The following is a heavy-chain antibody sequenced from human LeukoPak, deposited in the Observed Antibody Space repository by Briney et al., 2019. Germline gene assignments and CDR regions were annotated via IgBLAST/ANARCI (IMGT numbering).Heavy chain of an antibody. Sequence: ASVKVSCKASGYTFTSYGISWVRQAPGQGLEWMGWISAYNGNTNYAQKLQGRVTITADKSTSTAYMELSSLRSEDTAVYYCASGTTDIVVVPATLRNYYFDYWGQGTLVTVSS. D-gene: IGHD2-2*01. V-gene: IGHV1-18*01. CDR3: ASGTTDIVVVPATLRNYYFDY. CDR2: ISAYNGNT. CDR1: GYTFTSYG. J-gene: IGHJ4*02.